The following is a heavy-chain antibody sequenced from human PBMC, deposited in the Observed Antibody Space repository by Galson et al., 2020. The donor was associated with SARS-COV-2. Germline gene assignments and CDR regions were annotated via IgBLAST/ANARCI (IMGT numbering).Heavy chain of an antibody. CDR3: ARDGSGSYYGGMDV. Sequence: GESLKISCAASGFTFSSYAMHWVRQAPGKGLEWVAVISYDGSNKYYADSVKGRFTISRDNSKNTLYLQMNSLRAEDTAVYYCARDGSGSYYGGMDVWGQGTTVTVSS. D-gene: IGHD3-10*01. CDR1: GFTFSSYA. J-gene: IGHJ6*02. CDR2: ISYDGSNK. V-gene: IGHV3-30-3*01.